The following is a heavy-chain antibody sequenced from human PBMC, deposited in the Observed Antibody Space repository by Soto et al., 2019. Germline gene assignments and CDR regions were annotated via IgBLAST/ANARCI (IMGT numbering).Heavy chain of an antibody. V-gene: IGHV3-23*01. D-gene: IGHD4-17*01. CDR2: ISSSGDIP. CDR3: AKVNSIVGDGDHDY. J-gene: IGHJ4*02. Sequence: EVQLFESGGGLVQPGGSLRLSCAASGVTFTTYAMSWVRQPPGKGLEWVSGISSSGDIPYYADSVKGRFTISRDQSKKTVYLQMNSLRAEDTALYYCAKVNSIVGDGDHDYWGQGTLVSVSS. CDR1: GVTFTTYA.